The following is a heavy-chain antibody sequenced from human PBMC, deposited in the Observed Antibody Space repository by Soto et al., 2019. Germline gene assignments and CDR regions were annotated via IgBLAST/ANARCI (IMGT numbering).Heavy chain of an antibody. CDR2: ISSSGTSM. Sequence: GGSLRLSCTASEFAFSYSYMNWIRQAPGKGLEWVSSISSSGTSMFYADSLRGRFIISRDNAKSSLYLQMNSLRAEDTAVYYCAGGYGGIDYWGPGTLVTVSS. J-gene: IGHJ4*02. V-gene: IGHV3-21*01. CDR3: AGGYGGIDY. CDR1: EFAFSYSY. D-gene: IGHD3-10*01.